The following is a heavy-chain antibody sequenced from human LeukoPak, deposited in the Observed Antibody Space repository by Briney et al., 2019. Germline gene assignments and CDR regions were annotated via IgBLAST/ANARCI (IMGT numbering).Heavy chain of an antibody. Sequence: PGGSLRLSCAASGFTVSSNYMTGVRQAPGKGLEWVSTLYNGGSPHYADSVKGRFTISSDKSKNTLFLQMNSLRAEDTAVYYCARAQDYCSGGSCYGYFQHWGQGSLVTVSS. D-gene: IGHD2-15*01. CDR2: LYNGGSP. CDR1: GFTVSSNY. CDR3: ARAQDYCSGGSCYGYFQH. J-gene: IGHJ1*01. V-gene: IGHV3-53*01.